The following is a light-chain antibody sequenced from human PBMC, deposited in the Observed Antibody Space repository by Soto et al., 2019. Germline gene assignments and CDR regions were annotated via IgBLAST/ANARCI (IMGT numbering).Light chain of an antibody. V-gene: IGKV1-5*01. J-gene: IGKJ2*01. CDR1: QSISSW. CDR2: GAS. Sequence: DIQMTQPPSTLSASVGDRVTITCRASQSISSWLAWYQQKPGKAPKLRIYGASSLESGVPSRFSGSGSVTEFTLTIDSLQPDDFATYYCQQYSSSSPTFGQGTKLEIK. CDR3: QQYSSSSPT.